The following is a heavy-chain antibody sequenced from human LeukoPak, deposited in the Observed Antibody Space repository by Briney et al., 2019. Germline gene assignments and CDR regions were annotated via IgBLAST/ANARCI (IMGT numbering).Heavy chain of an antibody. J-gene: IGHJ5*02. D-gene: IGHD3-3*02. V-gene: IGHV3-66*01. CDR1: GFTVSSNY. CDR3: AIFRWFDP. Sequence: GVLRLSCAASGFTVSSNYMSWVRQAPGKGLEWVSVIYSGGSTYYADSVKGRFTISRDNSKNTLYLQMNSLRAEDTAVYYCAIFRWFDPWGQGTLVTVSS. CDR2: IYSGGST.